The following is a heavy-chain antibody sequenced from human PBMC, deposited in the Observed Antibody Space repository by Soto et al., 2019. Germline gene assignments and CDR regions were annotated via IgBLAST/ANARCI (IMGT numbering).Heavy chain of an antibody. J-gene: IGHJ4*02. CDR3: ARVLAVAGTPDGDY. CDR2: RWYDGSNK. Sequence: QVQLVESGGGVVQPGRSLRLSCAASGFTFSSYGMHWVRQAPGKGLEWVAVRWYDGSNKYYADSVKGRFTISRDNSKNTLYLQMNSLRAEDTAVYYCARVLAVAGTPDGDYWGQGTLVTVSS. CDR1: GFTFSSYG. V-gene: IGHV3-33*01. D-gene: IGHD6-19*01.